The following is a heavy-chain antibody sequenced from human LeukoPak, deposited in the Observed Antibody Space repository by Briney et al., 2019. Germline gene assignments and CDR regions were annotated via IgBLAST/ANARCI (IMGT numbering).Heavy chain of an antibody. V-gene: IGHV3-23*01. Sequence: GGSLRLSCEVSRFSFSSYAMTWVRQASGKGLEWVSAISGRGDRTSYADSVKGRVTISRDNSKNTLYLQMNSLRVEDTAVYYPLIPAMNYWGQGTLVIVSS. J-gene: IGHJ4*02. CDR1: RFSFSSYA. D-gene: IGHD2-2*01. CDR3: LIPAMNY. CDR2: ISGRGDRT.